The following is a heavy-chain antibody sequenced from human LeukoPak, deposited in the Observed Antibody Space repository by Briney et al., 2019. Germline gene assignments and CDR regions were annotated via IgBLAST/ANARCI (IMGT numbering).Heavy chain of an antibody. D-gene: IGHD2-2*01. CDR2: INHSGST. Sequence: PSETLSLTCAVYGGSFSGYYWSWIRQPPGKGLEWIWEINHSGSTNYNPSLKSRVTISVDTSKNQFSLKLSSVTAADTAVYYCARHTYQLLIFDYWGQGTLVTVSS. V-gene: IGHV4-34*01. J-gene: IGHJ4*02. CDR3: ARHTYQLLIFDY. CDR1: GGSFSGYY.